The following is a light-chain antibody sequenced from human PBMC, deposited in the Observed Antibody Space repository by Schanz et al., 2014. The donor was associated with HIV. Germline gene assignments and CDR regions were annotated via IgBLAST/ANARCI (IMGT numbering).Light chain of an antibody. CDR2: GAS. J-gene: IGKJ1*01. CDR3: QQYGSLPWT. CDR1: QSVSSN. Sequence: EIVMTQSPATLSVSPGERATLSCRASQSVSSNLAWYQQKPGQAPRLLIYGASSRATGIPDRFSGSGSGTDFTLTISRVEPEDYAVYYCQQYGSLPWTFGQGTKVEIK. V-gene: IGKV3-20*01.